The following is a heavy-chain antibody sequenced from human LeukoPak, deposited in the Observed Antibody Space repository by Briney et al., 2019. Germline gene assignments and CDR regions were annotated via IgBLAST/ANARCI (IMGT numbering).Heavy chain of an antibody. Sequence: ASVKVSCQASGYRFISNYIQWVRQAPGLGPAWMGWMHPGNGNTRYAEKFQGRVTMTRDTSINTAYMDLSSLRSDDTAVYYCAREGSYCVGGDCYSFDFWGQGTLITVSS. D-gene: IGHD2-21*02. CDR3: AREGSYCVGGDCYSFDF. J-gene: IGHJ4*02. CDR2: MHPGNGNT. CDR1: GYRFISNY. V-gene: IGHV1-2*02.